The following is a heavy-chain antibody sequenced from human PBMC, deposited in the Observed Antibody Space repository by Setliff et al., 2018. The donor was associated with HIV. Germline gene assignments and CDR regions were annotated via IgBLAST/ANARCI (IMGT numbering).Heavy chain of an antibody. CDR2: VIPALGIP. J-gene: IGHJ4*02. Sequence: ASVKVSCKISGYTLTEVSMHWVRQAPGQGLEWVGGVIPALGIPDYAQKLQGRITITAAKYTDTAYMELNNLRFEDTAIYYCASGGGREALRATAQLPHSWGQGTLVTVSS. V-gene: IGHV1-24*01. D-gene: IGHD1-26*01. CDR1: GYTLTEVS. CDR3: ASGGGREALRATAQLPHS.